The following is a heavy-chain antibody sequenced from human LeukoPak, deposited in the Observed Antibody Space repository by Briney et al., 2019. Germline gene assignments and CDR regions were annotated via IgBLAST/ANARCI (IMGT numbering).Heavy chain of an antibody. V-gene: IGHV1-2*02. CDR1: GYTFTGYY. J-gene: IGHJ4*02. CDR2: INPNSGGT. D-gene: IGHD1-26*01. CDR3: ARDQLGGWEPTTPSY. Sequence: ASVKVSCKASGYTFTGYYMHWVRQAPGQGLEWMGWINPNSGGTNYAQKFQGRVTMTRDTSISTAYMELSRLRSDDTAVYYCARDQLGGWEPTTPSYWGQGTLVTVSS.